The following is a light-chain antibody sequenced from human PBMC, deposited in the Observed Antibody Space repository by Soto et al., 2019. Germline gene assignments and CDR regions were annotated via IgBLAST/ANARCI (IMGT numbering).Light chain of an antibody. CDR1: SRDVGSYNY. V-gene: IGLV2-11*01. Sequence: QSALTQPRSVSGSPGQSVTISCTGPSRDVGSYNYVSWYQQHPGKAPKLMIYDVNKRPSGVPDRFSGSKSGNTASLTISGLQAEDEADYYCCSYAGSYTWVFGGGTKLTVL. CDR3: CSYAGSYTWV. J-gene: IGLJ3*02. CDR2: DVN.